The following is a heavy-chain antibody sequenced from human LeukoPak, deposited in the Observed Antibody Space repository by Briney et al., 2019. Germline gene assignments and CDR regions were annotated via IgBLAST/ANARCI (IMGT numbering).Heavy chain of an antibody. J-gene: IGHJ4*02. CDR1: GFTFDDYA. CDR3: AKDSAYRSGWYYFDY. CDR2: ISWNSGSI. V-gene: IGHV3-9*01. Sequence: GGSLRLSCAASGFTFDDYAMHWVRQAPGKGLEWVSGISWNSGSIGYADSVKGRFTISRDNAKNSLYPQMNSLRAEDTALYYCAKDSAYRSGWYYFDYWGQGTLVTVSS. D-gene: IGHD6-19*01.